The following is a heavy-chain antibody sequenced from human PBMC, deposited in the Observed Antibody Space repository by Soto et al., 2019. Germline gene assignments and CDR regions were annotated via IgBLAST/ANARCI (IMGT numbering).Heavy chain of an antibody. Sequence: SETLSLTCTVSGGSVSSGSYYWSWIRQPPGKGLEWIGYIYYSGSTNYNPSLKSRVTISVDTSKNQFSLKLSSVTAADTAVYYCARDFARGSKYYFDYWGQGTLVTVSS. D-gene: IGHD6-6*01. CDR3: ARDFARGSKYYFDY. J-gene: IGHJ4*02. CDR1: GGSVSSGSYY. V-gene: IGHV4-61*01. CDR2: IYYSGST.